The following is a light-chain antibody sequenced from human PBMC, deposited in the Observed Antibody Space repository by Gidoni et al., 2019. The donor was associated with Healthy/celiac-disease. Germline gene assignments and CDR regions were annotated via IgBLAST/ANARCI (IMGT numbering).Light chain of an antibody. CDR1: ISDVGGYNS. CDR2: DVS. V-gene: IGLV2-11*01. CDR3: CSYAGSYTFV. Sequence: QSALTQPRSVSGSPGQSVTISCTGTISDVGGYNSVSWYQTHPGKASKLMIYDVSKRPSGVPDRFSGSKSGNTASLTISGLQAEDEADYYCCSYAGSYTFVFGTGTKVTVL. J-gene: IGLJ1*01.